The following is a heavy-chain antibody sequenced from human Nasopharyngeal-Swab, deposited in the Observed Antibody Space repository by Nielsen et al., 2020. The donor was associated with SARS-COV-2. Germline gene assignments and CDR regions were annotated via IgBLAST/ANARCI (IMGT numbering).Heavy chain of an antibody. V-gene: IGHV3-30-3*01. D-gene: IGHD6-13*01. Sequence: GGSLRRSCAAAGCTFSSYAMHWVRQAPGKGLEWVAVISYDGSKKYYADSVKGRFTISRDNSKNTLYLQMNSLRAEDTAVYYCARDQGSSWYTYYYYYGMDVWGHGTTVTVSS. J-gene: IGHJ6*02. CDR1: GCTFSSYA. CDR3: ARDQGSSWYTYYYYYGMDV. CDR2: ISYDGSKK.